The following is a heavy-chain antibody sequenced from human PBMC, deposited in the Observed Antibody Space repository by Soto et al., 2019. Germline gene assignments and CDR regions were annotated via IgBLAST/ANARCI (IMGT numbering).Heavy chain of an antibody. CDR2: ISGSGGST. Sequence: GGSLRLSCAASGFTFNDAWMTWVRQAPGKGLEWVSAISGSGGSTYYADSVKGRFTISRDNSKNTLYLQMNSLRAEDTAVYYCAKDPYDDAFDIWGQGTMVTVSS. V-gene: IGHV3-23*01. CDR1: GFTFNDAW. D-gene: IGHD5-12*01. J-gene: IGHJ3*02. CDR3: AKDPYDDAFDI.